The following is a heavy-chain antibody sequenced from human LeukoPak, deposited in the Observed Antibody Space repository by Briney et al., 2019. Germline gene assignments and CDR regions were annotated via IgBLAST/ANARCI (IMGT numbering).Heavy chain of an antibody. J-gene: IGHJ4*02. V-gene: IGHV4-59*08. CDR2: IYYSGST. CDR1: GGSISSYY. Sequence: SETLSLTCTVSGGSISSYYWGWIRQPPGKGLEWIGYIYYSGSTNYNPSLKNRVTISVDTSKNQFSLKLSSVTAADTAVYYCARHSRLDKSSLSWADYWGQGTLVTVSS. D-gene: IGHD2-2*03. CDR3: ARHSRLDKSSLSWADY.